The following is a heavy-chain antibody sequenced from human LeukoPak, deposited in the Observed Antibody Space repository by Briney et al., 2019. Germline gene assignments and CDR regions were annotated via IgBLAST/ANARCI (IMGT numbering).Heavy chain of an antibody. J-gene: IGHJ4*02. V-gene: IGHV1-2*02. D-gene: IGHD6-19*01. Sequence: GASVKVSCKASGYTFTGYYMHWVRQAPGQGLEWMGWINPNSGGTNYAQKFQGRVTMTRDTSISTAYMELSRLRSDDTAVYYCARVSRWGIAVADYWGQGTLVTVSS. CDR1: GYTFTGYY. CDR3: ARVSRWGIAVADY. CDR2: INPNSGGT.